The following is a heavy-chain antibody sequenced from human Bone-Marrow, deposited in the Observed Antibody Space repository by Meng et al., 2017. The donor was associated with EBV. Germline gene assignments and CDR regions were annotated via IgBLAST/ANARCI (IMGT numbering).Heavy chain of an antibody. CDR3: ARPFPSWQSPRLDPFGA. Sequence: QLPRGQSGPGQGKPSETLSLTCTVSGDSISSFYYWGWIRQPPGRGLEWIGSVHYTGSTYYSPSLKSRVTVSVDTSKNQFSLRLTSVTAADTAVYYCARPFPSWQSPRLDPFGAWGQGTLVTVSS. V-gene: IGHV4-39*01. CDR1: GDSISSFYY. D-gene: IGHD6-19*01. J-gene: IGHJ5*02. CDR2: VHYTGST.